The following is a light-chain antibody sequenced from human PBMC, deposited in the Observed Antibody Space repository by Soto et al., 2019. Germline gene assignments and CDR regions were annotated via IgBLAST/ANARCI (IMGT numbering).Light chain of an antibody. CDR3: QQYDIWPPYT. Sequence: EIVLTQSPATLSLSAWERATLSCKASQRVSSYLAWYQQRPGQAPRLLVSGASTRATGIPARFSGSGSGTEFTLPISRLEAADFAVYYCQQYDIWPPYTFGQGTKVDIK. V-gene: IGKV3-15*01. J-gene: IGKJ2*01. CDR1: QRVSSY. CDR2: GAS.